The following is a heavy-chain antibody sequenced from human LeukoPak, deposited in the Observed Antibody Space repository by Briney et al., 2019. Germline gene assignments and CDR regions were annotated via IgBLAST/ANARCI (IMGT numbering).Heavy chain of an antibody. D-gene: IGHD3-22*01. V-gene: IGHV1-18*01. CDR3: ARDRGYYDSSSYYYFDY. J-gene: IGHJ4*02. CDR1: GYTFTSYG. Sequence: GASVKVSCKASGYTFTSYGISWVRQAPGQGLEWMGWISAYNGNTNYAQKLQGRVTMTTDTSTSTAYMELRSLRSDDTAVYYCARDRGYYDSSSYYYFDYWGQGTLVTVSS. CDR2: ISAYNGNT.